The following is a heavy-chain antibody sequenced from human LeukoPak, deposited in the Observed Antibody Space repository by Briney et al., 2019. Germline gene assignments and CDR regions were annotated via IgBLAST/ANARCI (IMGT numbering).Heavy chain of an antibody. Sequence: GASVKVSCKASGYTFTDYYMHWVRQAPGQGLEWMGWINPNSGGTNYAQKFQGRVTMTTDTSISTAYRELSRLRSDDTAVYYCARPIVSSWYPYLDYWGQGTLVTVSS. CDR3: ARPIVSSWYPYLDY. CDR1: GYTFTDYY. D-gene: IGHD6-13*01. J-gene: IGHJ4*02. CDR2: INPNSGGT. V-gene: IGHV1-2*02.